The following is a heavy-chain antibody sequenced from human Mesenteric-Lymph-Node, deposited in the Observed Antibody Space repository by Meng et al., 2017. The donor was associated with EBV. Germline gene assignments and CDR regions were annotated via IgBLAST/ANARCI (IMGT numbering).Heavy chain of an antibody. CDR2: ISYDGSNT. D-gene: IGHD3-22*01. J-gene: IGHJ4*02. V-gene: IGHV3-30-3*01. CDR3: ARGVDSSGYYAIDY. CDR1: EFTFSIYV. Sequence: VQLVEAGGGFVQPGWSLRLSCAASEFTFSIYVMHWVRQAPGKGLEWVALISYDGSNTVYADSVKGRFTISRDNSKNTLNLQINSLRVDDTAVYYCARGVDSSGYYAIDYWGRGTLVTVSS.